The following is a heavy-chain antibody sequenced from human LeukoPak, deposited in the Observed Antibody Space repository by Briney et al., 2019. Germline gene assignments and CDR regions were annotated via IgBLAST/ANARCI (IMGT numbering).Heavy chain of an antibody. Sequence: SETLSLTCTVSGGSIRSYNWHWIRQPAGKGLEWIGRIYSSGTTNYNASLKSRVTISVDTSKNQFSLKLSSVTAADTAVYYCARGAVGIDYWGQGTLVTVSS. CDR3: ARGAVGIDY. CDR2: IYSSGTT. V-gene: IGHV4-4*07. CDR1: GGSIRSYN. D-gene: IGHD1-26*01. J-gene: IGHJ4*02.